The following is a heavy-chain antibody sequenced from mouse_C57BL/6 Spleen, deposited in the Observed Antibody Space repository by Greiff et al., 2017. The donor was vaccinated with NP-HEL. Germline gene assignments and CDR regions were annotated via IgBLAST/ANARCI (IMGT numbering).Heavy chain of an antibody. CDR1: GFTFSSYG. CDR3: ARQEGAMDY. J-gene: IGHJ4*01. CDR2: ISSGGSYT. Sequence: DVQLQESGGDLVKPGGSLKLSCAASGFTFSSYGMSWVRQTPDKRLEWVATISSGGSYTYYPDSVKGRFTISRDNAKNTLYLQMSSLKSEDTAMYYCARQEGAMDYWGQGTSVTVSS. V-gene: IGHV5-6*01.